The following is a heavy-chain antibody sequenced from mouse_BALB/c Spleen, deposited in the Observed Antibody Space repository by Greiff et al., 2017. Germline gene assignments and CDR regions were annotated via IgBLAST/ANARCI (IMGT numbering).Heavy chain of an antibody. CDR2: INPYNGDT. Sequence: VQLQQSGPELVKPGASVKISCKASGYSFTGYFMNWVMQSHGKSLEWIGRINPYNGDTFYNQKFKGKATLTVDKSSSTAHMELRSLASEDSAVYYCARENPSYAMDYWGQGTSVTVSA. CDR3: ARENPSYAMDY. CDR1: GYSFTGYF. J-gene: IGHJ4*01. V-gene: IGHV1-20*02.